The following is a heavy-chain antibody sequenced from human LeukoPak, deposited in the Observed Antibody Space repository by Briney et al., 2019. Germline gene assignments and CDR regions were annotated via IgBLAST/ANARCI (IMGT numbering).Heavy chain of an antibody. Sequence: SETLSLTCAVYGGSFSGYYWSWIRQPPGKGLEWIGEINHSGSTNYNPSLKSRVTISVDTSKNQFSLKLSSVTAADTAVYYCARQDSSPSYGMDVWGQGTTLTVSS. J-gene: IGHJ6*02. CDR2: INHSGST. D-gene: IGHD6-19*01. CDR1: GGSFSGYY. V-gene: IGHV4-34*01. CDR3: ARQDSSPSYGMDV.